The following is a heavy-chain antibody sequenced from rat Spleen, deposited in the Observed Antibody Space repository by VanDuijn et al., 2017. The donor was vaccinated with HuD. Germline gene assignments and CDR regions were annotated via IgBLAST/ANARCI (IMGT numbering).Heavy chain of an antibody. CDR3: ARSEGTHYYLPFAS. CDR1: GFTFSDYY. J-gene: IGHJ3*01. Sequence: EVQLVESDGGLVQPGRSLKLSCAASGFTFSDYYMAWVRQAPGKGLEWVASISNTGGTTYYRDSVKGRFTFSRDNAKSTLYLQMDSLRSEDTATYYCARSEGTHYYLPFASWGQGTLVTVSS. V-gene: IGHV5-25*01. CDR2: ISNTGGTT. D-gene: IGHD1-12*02.